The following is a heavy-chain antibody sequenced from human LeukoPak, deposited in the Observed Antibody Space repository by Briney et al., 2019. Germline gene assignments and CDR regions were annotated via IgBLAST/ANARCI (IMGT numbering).Heavy chain of an antibody. V-gene: IGHV4-34*01. CDR3: ARGQWFRAF. J-gene: IGHJ4*02. Sequence: SETLSLTCAVYGGSFSGYYWSWIRQPPGKGLEWIGEINHSGSTNYNPSLKSRVTISVDTSKNQFSLKLTSVTAADTAVYYCARGQWFRAFWSRGTPVTVSS. CDR2: INHSGST. CDR1: GGSFSGYY. D-gene: IGHD3-10*01.